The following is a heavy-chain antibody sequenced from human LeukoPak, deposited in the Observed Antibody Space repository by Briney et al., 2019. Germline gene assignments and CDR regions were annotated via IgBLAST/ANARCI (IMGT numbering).Heavy chain of an antibody. CDR2: ISSSSSYI. CDR3: ARDYYDSSGYYYYTFDY. CDR1: GFTFSSYS. V-gene: IGHV3-21*01. J-gene: IGHJ4*02. Sequence: GGSLRLSCAASGFTFSSYSMNWVRQAPGKGLEWVSSISSSSSYIYYADSVKGRFTISRDNAKNSLYLQMNSLRAEDTAVYYCARDYYDSSGYYYYTFDYWGQGTLVTVSS. D-gene: IGHD3-22*01.